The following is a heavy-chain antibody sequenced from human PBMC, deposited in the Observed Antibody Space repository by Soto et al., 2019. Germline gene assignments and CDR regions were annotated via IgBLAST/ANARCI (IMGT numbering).Heavy chain of an antibody. V-gene: IGHV4-39*02. CDR1: GGTIATRNHY. CDR3: ATMTGLLVPILAGRES. CDR2: VYYAGSA. J-gene: IGHJ5*02. D-gene: IGHD3-10*01. Sequence: QLQLQESGPGVVKPSETLSLTCNVSGGTIATRNHYWGWVRQPPGKGLEWIGNVYYAGSAYYSPSLRGRATISVDTSNNRFSLNLTSVTAAAMAFYYCATMTGLLVPILAGRESWGRGTRVIVSS.